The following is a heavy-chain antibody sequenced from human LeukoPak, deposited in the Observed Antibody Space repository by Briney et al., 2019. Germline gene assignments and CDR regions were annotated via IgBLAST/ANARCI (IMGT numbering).Heavy chain of an antibody. Sequence: SETLSLTCAVYGGSFSGYYWSWIRQPPGKGLEWIGEINHSGSTNYNPSLKGRVTISVDTSKNQFSLKLSSVTAADTAVYYCASGIAVAGRAYYFDYWGQGTLVTVSS. CDR3: ASGIAVAGRAYYFDY. D-gene: IGHD6-19*01. J-gene: IGHJ4*02. CDR2: INHSGST. V-gene: IGHV4-34*01. CDR1: GGSFSGYY.